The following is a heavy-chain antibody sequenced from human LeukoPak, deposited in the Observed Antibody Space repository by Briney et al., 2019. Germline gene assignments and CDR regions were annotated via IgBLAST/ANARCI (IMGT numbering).Heavy chain of an antibody. Sequence: GGSLRLSCAASGFSFISYSMNWVRQAPGKGLEWVSSTDSRGSGQYYTDSVKGRFTISRDNAKNTLYLQMNSLRAEDTAVYYCAREGSIVPHQDLDYWGQGTLVTVSS. CDR3: AREGSIVPHQDLDY. D-gene: IGHD2-15*01. J-gene: IGHJ4*02. CDR1: GFSFISYS. V-gene: IGHV3-21*01. CDR2: TDSRGSGQ.